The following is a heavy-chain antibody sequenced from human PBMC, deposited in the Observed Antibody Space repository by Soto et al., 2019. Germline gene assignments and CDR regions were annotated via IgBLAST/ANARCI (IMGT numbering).Heavy chain of an antibody. Sequence: PGGSLRISCAASGFTFSSFGMHWVRQAPGKGLEWVAVISYDGIDKNYGDSVKGRFTISRDNSKNTLYLQVNSLRAEDTAVYYCAKDHGPYGDGLDYWGQGTLVTVSS. CDR3: AKDHGPYGDGLDY. CDR1: GFTFSSFG. J-gene: IGHJ4*02. V-gene: IGHV3-30*18. CDR2: ISYDGIDK. D-gene: IGHD4-17*01.